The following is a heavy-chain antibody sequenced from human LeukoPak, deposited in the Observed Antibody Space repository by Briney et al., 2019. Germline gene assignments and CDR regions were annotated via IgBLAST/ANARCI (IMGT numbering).Heavy chain of an antibody. CDR1: GFTFSSYW. CDR2: IKQDGSEK. Sequence: GGSLRLSCAASGFTFSSYWMSWVRQAPGKGLEWVANIKQDGSEKYYVDSVKGRFTISRDNAKNSLYLQMNSLRAEDTAVYYCARITDKIVVVPAANYYYYYMDVWGKGTTVTVSS. V-gene: IGHV3-7*01. J-gene: IGHJ6*03. CDR3: ARITDKIVVVPAANYYYYYMDV. D-gene: IGHD2-2*01.